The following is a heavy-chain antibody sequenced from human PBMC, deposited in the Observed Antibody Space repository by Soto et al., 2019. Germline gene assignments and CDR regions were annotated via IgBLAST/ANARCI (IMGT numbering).Heavy chain of an antibody. CDR2: ISGSGGST. Sequence: SGGSLRLSCAASGFTFSSYAMSWVRQAPGEGLEWVSAISGSGGSTYYADSVKGRFTISRDNSKNTLYLQMNSLRAEDTAVYYCAKGGVGATYYYYYYGMDVWGQGTTVTVSS. J-gene: IGHJ6*02. V-gene: IGHV3-23*01. CDR3: AKGGVGATYYYYYYGMDV. CDR1: GFTFSSYA. D-gene: IGHD1-26*01.